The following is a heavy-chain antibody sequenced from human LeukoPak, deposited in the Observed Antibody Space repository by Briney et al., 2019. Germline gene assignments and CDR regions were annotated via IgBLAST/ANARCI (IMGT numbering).Heavy chain of an antibody. D-gene: IGHD6-19*01. CDR2: IYYSGST. V-gene: IGHV4-38-2*02. CDR1: GYSISSGYY. J-gene: IGHJ4*02. Sequence: SETLSLTCTVSGYSISSGYYWGWIRQPPGKWLECIGSIYYSGSTYYNPSLKSRVTISVDTSKNQFSLKLSSVTAADTAVYYCARHFLYSSGWYYFDYWGQGTLDTVSS. CDR3: ARHFLYSSGWYYFDY.